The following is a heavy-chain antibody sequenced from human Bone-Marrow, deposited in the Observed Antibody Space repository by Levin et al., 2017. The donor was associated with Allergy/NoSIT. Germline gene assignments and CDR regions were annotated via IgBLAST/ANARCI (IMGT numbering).Heavy chain of an antibody. CDR2: ISSSGSLV. CDR3: ARRFDS. CDR1: GFTFSKFE. J-gene: IGHJ4*02. V-gene: IGHV3-48*03. Sequence: GESLKISCAASGFTFSKFEMNGVRQAPGKGLEWISYISSSGSLVYYADSVKGRFTISRDNAKNSLYLQMISLRVEDTAVYYCARRFDSWGQGTLVTVSS.